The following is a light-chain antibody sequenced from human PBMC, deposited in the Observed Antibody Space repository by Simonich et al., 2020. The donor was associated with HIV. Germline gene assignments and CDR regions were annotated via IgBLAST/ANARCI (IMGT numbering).Light chain of an antibody. CDR3: QSYDSTTWV. CDR2: EDN. V-gene: IGLV6-57*01. Sequence: NFMLTQSHSVSESPGKTVTISCTRSSGSIASSYVQWYQQRPGSSPTTVIYEDNQRTSGVPDRFSGSIDYSSNSASLTISGLKTEDEADYYCQSYDSTTWVFGGGTKLTVL. CDR1: SGSIASSY. J-gene: IGLJ3*02.